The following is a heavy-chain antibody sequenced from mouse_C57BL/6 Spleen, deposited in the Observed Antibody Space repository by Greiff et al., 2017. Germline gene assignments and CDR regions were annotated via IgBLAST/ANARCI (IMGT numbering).Heavy chain of an antibody. CDR1: GYTFTTYP. D-gene: IGHD2-4*01. Sequence: QVQLKQSGAELVKPGASVKMSCKASGYTFTTYPIEWMKQNHGKSLEWIGNFHPYNDDTKYNEKFKGKATLTVEKSSSTVYLELSRLTSDDSAVYYCAIFHYDYDGAMDYWGQGTSVTVSS. CDR3: AIFHYDYDGAMDY. CDR2: FHPYNDDT. V-gene: IGHV1-47*01. J-gene: IGHJ4*01.